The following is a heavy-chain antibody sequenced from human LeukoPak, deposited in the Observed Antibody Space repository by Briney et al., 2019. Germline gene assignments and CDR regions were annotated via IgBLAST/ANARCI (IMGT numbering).Heavy chain of an antibody. Sequence: GGSLRLPCAASGFTFSSYSMNWVRQAPGKGLEWVSSISSSSYIYYADSVKGRFTISRDNAKNSLYLQMNSLRAEDTAVYYCAIAGPMVRGVTSFDYWGQGTLVTVSS. CDR2: ISSSSYI. D-gene: IGHD3-10*01. CDR1: GFTFSSYS. CDR3: AIAGPMVRGVTSFDY. V-gene: IGHV3-21*01. J-gene: IGHJ4*02.